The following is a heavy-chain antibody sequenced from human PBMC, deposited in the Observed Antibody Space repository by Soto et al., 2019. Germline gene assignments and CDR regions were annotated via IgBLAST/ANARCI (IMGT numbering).Heavy chain of an antibody. CDR1: GFAFSSYA. D-gene: IGHD3-16*02. J-gene: IGHJ4*02. V-gene: IGHV3-23*01. CDR2: VSGSTSGT. Sequence: EVQLLESGGGLVQPGGSLRLSCAASGFAFSSYAMSWVRQAPGEGLEWVSSVSGSTSGTYYADAVKGRFTISRDNSNNTLYLQTNRLRAEDTAVYCCAKDRGFIDPFDYWGQGALVTVSS. CDR3: AKDRGFIDPFDY.